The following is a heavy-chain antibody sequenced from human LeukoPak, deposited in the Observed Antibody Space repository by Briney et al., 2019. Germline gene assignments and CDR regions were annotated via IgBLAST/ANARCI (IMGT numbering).Heavy chain of an antibody. D-gene: IGHD6-19*01. Sequence: PSETLSLTCTVSGGSISSYYWSWIRQPPGKGLEWIGYIYYSGSTNYNPSLKSRVTISVDTSKNQFSLKLSSVTAADTAVYYCARGGKMGIAVAGLYYYYMDVWGKGTTVTVFS. CDR2: IYYSGST. V-gene: IGHV4-59*01. J-gene: IGHJ6*03. CDR3: ARGGKMGIAVAGLYYYYMDV. CDR1: GGSISSYY.